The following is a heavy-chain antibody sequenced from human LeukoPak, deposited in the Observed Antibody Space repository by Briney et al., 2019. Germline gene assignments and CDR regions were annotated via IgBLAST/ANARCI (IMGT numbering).Heavy chain of an antibody. V-gene: IGHV4-39*01. CDR3: ARLSDY. Sequence: PSETLSLTCTVSGGAISSDNYYWGWIRQPPGKGLEWIESINYSGTTYYNPSRKSRVSISVDTSRTQFSLRLSSVTAADTAVYYCARLSDYWGQGTLVTVSS. CDR2: INYSGTT. J-gene: IGHJ4*02. CDR1: GGAISSDNYY.